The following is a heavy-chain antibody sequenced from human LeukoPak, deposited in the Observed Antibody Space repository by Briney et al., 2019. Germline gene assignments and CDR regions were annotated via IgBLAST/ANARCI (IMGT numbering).Heavy chain of an antibody. CDR1: GFTFSSYG. CDR3: VRDPEDYFDC. V-gene: IGHV3-30*02. CDR2: IRYDGSNK. J-gene: IGHJ4*02. Sequence: GGSLRLSCAASGFTFSSYGMHWVRQAPGKGLEWVAFIRYDGSNKYYADSVKGRFTISRDNSKNTLYLQMNSLRAEDTAVYYCVRDPEDYFDCWGQGTLVTVSS.